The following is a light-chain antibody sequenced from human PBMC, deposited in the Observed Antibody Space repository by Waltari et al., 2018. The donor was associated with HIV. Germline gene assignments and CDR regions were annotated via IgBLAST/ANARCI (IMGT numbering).Light chain of an antibody. J-gene: IGLJ2*01. V-gene: IGLV2-14*01. CDR3: SSYTSSSTSVV. CDR1: SSDVGGY. CDR2: EVS. Sequence: QSALTQPASVSGSPGQSITISCTGTSSDVGGYVSWYQQHPGKAPKLMIYEVSNRPSGVSNRFSKSGNTASLTISGLQAEDEADYYCSSYTSSSTSVVFGGGTKLTVL.